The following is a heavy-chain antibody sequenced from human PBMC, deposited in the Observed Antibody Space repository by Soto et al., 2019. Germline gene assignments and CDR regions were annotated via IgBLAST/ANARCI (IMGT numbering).Heavy chain of an antibody. V-gene: IGHV1-2*04. J-gene: IGHJ6*03. CDR2: LNPDSGGT. D-gene: IGHD2-2*01. Sequence: GASVKVSCKASGYTSTDYYVHWVRQAPGQGLEWMGWLNPDSGGTNYAQKFQGWVTMTRDTSISTAYMELSRLKPDDTAVYYCARSICSSTSCPTGYYYYYMDVWGKGTTVTVS. CDR1: GYTSTDYY. CDR3: ARSICSSTSCPTGYYYYYMDV.